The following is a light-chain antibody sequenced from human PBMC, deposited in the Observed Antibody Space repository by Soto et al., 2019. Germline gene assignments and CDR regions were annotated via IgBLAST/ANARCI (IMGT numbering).Light chain of an antibody. CDR1: QSISSW. CDR2: DAS. V-gene: IGKV1-5*01. CDR3: QQGYNYPRA. Sequence: DIQMTQSPSTLSASVGDRVTITCRASQSISSWLAWYQQKPGKAPKLLIYDASSLESGVPSRFSGSGSGTEFTLTISSLQPDDFATYFCQQGYNYPRAFGQGTRVEI. J-gene: IGKJ1*01.